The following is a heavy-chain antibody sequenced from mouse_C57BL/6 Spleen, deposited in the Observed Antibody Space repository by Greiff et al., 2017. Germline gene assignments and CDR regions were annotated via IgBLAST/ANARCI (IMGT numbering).Heavy chain of an antibody. D-gene: IGHD2-4*01. CDR1: GYTFTSYW. Sequence: QVQLQQPGAELVKPGASVKMSCKASGYTFTSYWITWVKQRLGQGLEWIGDIYPGSGSTNYNEKFKSKATLTVDTSSSTAYMQLSSLTSEDSAVYYCARDMGYDYDGVAWFACWGQGTLVTISA. CDR2: IYPGSGST. V-gene: IGHV1-55*01. J-gene: IGHJ3*01. CDR3: ARDMGYDYDGVAWFAC.